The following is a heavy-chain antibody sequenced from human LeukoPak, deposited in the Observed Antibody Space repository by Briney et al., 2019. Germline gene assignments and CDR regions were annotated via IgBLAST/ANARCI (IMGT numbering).Heavy chain of an antibody. Sequence: PSETLSLTCTVSGGSISSYYWSWIRQPPGKGLEWIGYIYYSGSTNYNPSLKSRVTISVDTSKNQFSLKLSSVTAADTAVYYCARLGLRTRGFDYWGQGTLVTVSS. CDR3: ARLGLRTRGFDY. V-gene: IGHV4-59*08. D-gene: IGHD1-14*01. J-gene: IGHJ4*02. CDR1: GGSISSYY. CDR2: IYYSGST.